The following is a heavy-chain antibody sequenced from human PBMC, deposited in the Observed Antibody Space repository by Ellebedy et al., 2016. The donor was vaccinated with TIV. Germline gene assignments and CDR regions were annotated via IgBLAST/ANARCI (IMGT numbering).Heavy chain of an antibody. J-gene: IGHJ4*02. CDR1: GFPFSTYA. CDR2: IGPRSEYT. D-gene: IGHD3-9*01. V-gene: IGHV3-23*01. Sequence: PGGSLRLSCAASGFPFSTYAMAWVRQAPGMGPEWVSAIGPRSEYTFYADSVKGRFTSYRDNSRNTLYLQMYSLRADDTAIYYCAKELVSRDSLSSDYWGLGTLVTVSS. CDR3: AKELVSRDSLSSDY.